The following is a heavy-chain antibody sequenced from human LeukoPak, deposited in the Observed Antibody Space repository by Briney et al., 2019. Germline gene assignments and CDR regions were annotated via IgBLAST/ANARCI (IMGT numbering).Heavy chain of an antibody. V-gene: IGHV3-30-3*01. CDR3: ARDSSMALGVYSFDI. CDR2: ISDDGTKY. D-gene: IGHD2-2*01. Sequence: GGSLRLSCAASGFTFSSYAMHWVRQAPGKGLEWVAVISDDGTKYTYADSGRFRLTSARDNTKNSLYLKMNSLRDKDTAVYYYARDSSMALGVYSFDIWGQGTMVTVSS. CDR1: GFTFSSYA. J-gene: IGHJ3*02.